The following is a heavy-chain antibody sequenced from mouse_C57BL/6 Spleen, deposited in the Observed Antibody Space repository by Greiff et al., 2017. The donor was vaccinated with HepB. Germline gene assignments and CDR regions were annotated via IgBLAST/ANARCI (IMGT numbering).Heavy chain of an antibody. V-gene: IGHV1-20*01. CDR2: INPYNGDT. Sequence: VQLQQSGPELVKPGDSVKISCKASGYSFTGYFMNWVMQSHGKSLEWIGRINPYNGDTFYNQKFKGKATLTVDKSSSTAHMELRSLTSEDSAVYYCARGYYGNLGDYWGQGTTLTVSS. CDR1: GYSFTGYF. J-gene: IGHJ2*01. CDR3: ARGYYGNLGDY. D-gene: IGHD2-1*01.